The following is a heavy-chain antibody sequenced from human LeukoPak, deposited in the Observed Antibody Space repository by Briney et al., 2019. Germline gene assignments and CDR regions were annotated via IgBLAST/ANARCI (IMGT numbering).Heavy chain of an antibody. Sequence: SETLSLTCAVYGGSFSGYYWSWIRQPPGKGLEWIGEINHSGSTNYNPSLKSRVTISVDTSKNQFSLKLSSVTAADTAVYYCARVNSSGWYEDYWGQGTLVTVSS. CDR2: INHSGST. CDR1: GGSFSGYY. V-gene: IGHV4-34*01. J-gene: IGHJ4*02. D-gene: IGHD6-19*01. CDR3: ARVNSSGWYEDY.